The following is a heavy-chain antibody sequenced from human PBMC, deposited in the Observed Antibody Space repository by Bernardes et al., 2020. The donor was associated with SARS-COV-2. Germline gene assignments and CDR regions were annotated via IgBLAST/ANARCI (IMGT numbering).Heavy chain of an antibody. V-gene: IGHV1-46*01. CDR3: AREKGRHIVVLTTTHDAFDI. D-gene: IGHD2-21*02. CDR1: GYTLTELS. Sequence: ASVKVSCKVSGYTLTELSMHWVRQAPGKGLEWMGIINPSGGGTSYVQKFQGRVTMTSDTSTSTVYMELSSLRSDDTAMYYCAREKGRHIVVLTTTHDAFDIWGQGTMVTVSS. CDR2: INPSGGGT. J-gene: IGHJ3*02.